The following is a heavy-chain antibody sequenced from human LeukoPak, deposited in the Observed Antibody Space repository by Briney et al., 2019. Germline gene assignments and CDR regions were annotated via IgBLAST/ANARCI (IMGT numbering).Heavy chain of an antibody. CDR2: INHSGST. V-gene: IGHV4-34*01. D-gene: IGHD6-19*01. CDR1: GGSFSVDY. Sequence: SETLSLTCAVYGGSFSVDYWTWIHQPPGKVLEWIGEINHSGSTNYSPSLKSRVTISVDTSKNQFSLQLNSVTAADTAKYYCARGLVGSSGYYLYYWGQGNMVTVSS. J-gene: IGHJ4*02. CDR3: ARGLVGSSGYYLYY.